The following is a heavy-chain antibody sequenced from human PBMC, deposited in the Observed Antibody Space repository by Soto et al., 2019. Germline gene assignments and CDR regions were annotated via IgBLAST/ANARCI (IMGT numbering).Heavy chain of an antibody. CDR1: GGTINSGDYF. J-gene: IGHJ4*02. D-gene: IGHD5-12*01. CDR3: ARVKATLYRHYYFDY. Sequence: SETLSLTCSVSGGTINSGDYFWSWIRQPPGKGLEWVGSIFYTGSTYYSPSPKSRASMSMDTSKNPFSLRLRSLTAADTAVYFCARVKATLYRHYYFDYWGQGTPVTVSS. V-gene: IGHV4-30-4*01. CDR2: IFYTGST.